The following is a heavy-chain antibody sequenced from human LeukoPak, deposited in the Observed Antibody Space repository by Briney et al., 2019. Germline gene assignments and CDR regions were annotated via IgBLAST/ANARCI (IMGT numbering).Heavy chain of an antibody. J-gene: IGHJ4*02. CDR1: GGSISSGGYY. CDR2: IYYSGST. V-gene: IGHV4-31*03. CDR3: ARDSSGKIDY. D-gene: IGHD1-26*01. Sequence: SETLSLTCTVSGGSISSGGYYWSWIRQHPGKGLEWIGYIYYSGSTYYNPSLKSRVTISVDMSKNQFSLKVSSVTAADTAVYYCARDSSGKIDYWGQGTLVTVSS.